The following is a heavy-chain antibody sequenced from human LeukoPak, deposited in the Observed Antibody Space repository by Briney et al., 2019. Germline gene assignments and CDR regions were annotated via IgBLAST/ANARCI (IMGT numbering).Heavy chain of an antibody. V-gene: IGHV3-23*01. CDR3: AKNERPISGWYDY. J-gene: IGHJ4*02. CDR2: ISGSGGST. Sequence: PGGSLRLSCAASGFTISSYAMSWVRQAPGKGLEWVSAISGSGGSTYYADSVKGRFTISRDNSKNTLYLQMNSLRAEDTAVYYCAKNERPISGWYDYWGQGTLVTVSS. D-gene: IGHD6-19*01. CDR1: GFTISSYA.